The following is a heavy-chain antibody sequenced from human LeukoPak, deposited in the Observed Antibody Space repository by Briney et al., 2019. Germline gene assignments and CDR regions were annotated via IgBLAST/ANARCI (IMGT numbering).Heavy chain of an antibody. V-gene: IGHV1-18*01. D-gene: IGHD3-16*01. J-gene: IGHJ4*02. CDR2: ISAYNGHT. CDR1: GYTFTNYG. CDR3: ARRGGDYGDY. Sequence: ASVKVSCKASGYTFTNYGISWVRQAPGQGLEWMGWISAYNGHTNYAQKVQARVSMTTDTSTSTAYMELKNLRSDDTAVYYCARRGGDYGDYRGQGTLVTVSS.